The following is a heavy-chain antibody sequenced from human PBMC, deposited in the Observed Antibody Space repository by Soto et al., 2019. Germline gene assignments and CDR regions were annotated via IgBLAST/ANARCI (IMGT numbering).Heavy chain of an antibody. D-gene: IGHD3-10*01. V-gene: IGHV3-23*01. J-gene: IGHJ3*02. Sequence: GGSLRLSCAASGFTFSSYAMSWVRQAQGKGLEWVSAISGSGGSTYYADSVKGRFTISRDNSKNTLYLQMNSLSAEDTAVYCCAGVETDAFDIWGLGTMVTVSS. CDR2: ISGSGGST. CDR3: AGVETDAFDI. CDR1: GFTFSSYA.